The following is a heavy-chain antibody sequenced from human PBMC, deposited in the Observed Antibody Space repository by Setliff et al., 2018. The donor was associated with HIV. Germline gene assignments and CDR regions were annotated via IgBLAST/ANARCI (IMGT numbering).Heavy chain of an antibody. V-gene: IGHV5-51*01. CDR3: SRQETLWRGYINYFDS. CDR2: IYPGDSER. CDR1: GYKFTSYW. J-gene: IGHJ4*02. D-gene: IGHD3-3*01. Sequence: PGESLKISCKGSGYKFTSYWIGWVRQMPGKGLEWMGLIYPGDSERRYSPSFQGKVTISVDKSTNTAYLQWSRLKASDSALYYCSRQETLWRGYINYFDSWGQGTWVTVS.